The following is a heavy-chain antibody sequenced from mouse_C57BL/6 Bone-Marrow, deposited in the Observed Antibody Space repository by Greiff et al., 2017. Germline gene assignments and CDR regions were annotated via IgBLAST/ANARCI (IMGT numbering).Heavy chain of an antibody. J-gene: IGHJ2*01. D-gene: IGHD1-1*01. CDR2: INPNNGGT. CDR3: ARVTTVEDYFDY. CDR1: GYTFTDYN. V-gene: IGHV1-18*01. Sequence: VQLQQSGPELVKPGASVKIPCKASGYTFTDYNMDWVKQSHGKSLEWIGDINPNNGGTIYNQKFKGKATLTVDKSSSTAYMELRSLTSEDTAVYYCARVTTVEDYFDYWGQGTTLTVSS.